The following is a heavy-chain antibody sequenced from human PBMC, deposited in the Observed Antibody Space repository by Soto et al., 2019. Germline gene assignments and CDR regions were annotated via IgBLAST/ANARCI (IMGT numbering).Heavy chain of an antibody. J-gene: IGHJ6*02. CDR3: ARDGLYSYGKYYYYGMDV. D-gene: IGHD5-18*01. V-gene: IGHV3-30-3*01. Sequence: HPGGSLRLSCAASGFTFSSYAMHWVRQAPGKGLEWVAVISYDGSNKYYADSVKGRFTISRDNSKNTLYLQMNSLRAEDTAVYYCARDGLYSYGKYYYYGMDVWGQGTTVTVSS. CDR2: ISYDGSNK. CDR1: GFTFSSYA.